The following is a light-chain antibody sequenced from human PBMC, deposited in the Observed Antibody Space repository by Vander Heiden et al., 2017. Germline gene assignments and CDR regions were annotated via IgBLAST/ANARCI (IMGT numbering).Light chain of an antibody. V-gene: IGKV3-20*01. CDR1: QSVSSSY. Sequence: EIVLTQSPGTLSLSPGERATLSCRASQSVSSSYLGWYQQKPRQAPRLLIYHASSRATGIPDRFSGSGSGTDFTLTISRLEPEDFAVYYCQQYGSSPLTFGQGTKLEIK. CDR3: QQYGSSPLT. J-gene: IGKJ2*01. CDR2: HAS.